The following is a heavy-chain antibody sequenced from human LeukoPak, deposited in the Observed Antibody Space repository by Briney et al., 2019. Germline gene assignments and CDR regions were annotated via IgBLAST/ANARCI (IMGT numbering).Heavy chain of an antibody. J-gene: IGHJ5*02. CDR1: GGTFSSYA. V-gene: IGHV1-69*01. D-gene: IGHD6-13*01. Sequence: GASVKVSCKASGGTFSSYAISWVRQAPGQGLEWMGGIIPIFGTANYAQKFQGRVTITADESTSTAYMELSSLRSEDTAVYYCAREADSSSWYLRWFDPWGQGTLVTVSS. CDR3: AREADSSSWYLRWFDP. CDR2: IIPIFGTA.